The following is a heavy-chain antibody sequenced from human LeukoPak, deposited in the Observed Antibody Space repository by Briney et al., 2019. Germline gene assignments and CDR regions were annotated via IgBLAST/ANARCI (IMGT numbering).Heavy chain of an antibody. V-gene: IGHV4-39*01. D-gene: IGHD3-22*01. CDR2: IHYGGSA. J-gene: IGHJ4*02. Sequence: SETLSLTCTVSGASNSSTSYYWGWIRQPPEKGLQWIGSIHYGGSAYYNPSLKSRITLSVDTSKNQFSLKLSSVTATDTAVYYCARLTFYYDGSGYYFDYWGQGTLVTVSS. CDR3: ARLTFYYDGSGYYFDY. CDR1: GASNSSTSYY.